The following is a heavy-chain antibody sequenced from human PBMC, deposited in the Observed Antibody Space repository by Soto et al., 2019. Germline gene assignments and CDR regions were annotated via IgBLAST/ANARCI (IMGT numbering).Heavy chain of an antibody. CDR3: ARGGAYIYGPQYD. J-gene: IGHJ4*02. CDR2: IYGDGSST. D-gene: IGHD5-18*01. CDR1: GLGFSGYW. V-gene: IGHV3-74*01. Sequence: EVQLVESGGGLVQPGGSLRLSCATSGLGFSGYWFTWVRQAPGKGLVWVSHIYGDGSSTNYADSVKGRFTISRDYAKNTLYLQMNSLRVEDTAVYYCARGGAYIYGPQYDWGQGTLVTVSS.